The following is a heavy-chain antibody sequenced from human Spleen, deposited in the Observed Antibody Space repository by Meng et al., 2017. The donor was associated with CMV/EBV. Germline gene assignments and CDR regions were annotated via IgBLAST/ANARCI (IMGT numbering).Heavy chain of an antibody. D-gene: IGHD1-26*01. V-gene: IGHV4-38-2*02. J-gene: IGHJ5*02. CDR2: IYHSGTT. Sequence: GSLRLSCTVSGYSISSGYYWGWVRQPPGKGLEWIGSIYHSGTTYYNPSLKSRVTISVDTSKNQFSLNLTSVTASDTAVYYCARVSGNWFDPWGQGTLVTVSS. CDR1: GYSISSGYY. CDR3: ARVSGNWFDP.